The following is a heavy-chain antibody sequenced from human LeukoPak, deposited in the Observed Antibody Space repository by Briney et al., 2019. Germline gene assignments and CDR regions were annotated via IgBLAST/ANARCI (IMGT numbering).Heavy chain of an antibody. V-gene: IGHV4-59*08. CDR2: IYYRGST. D-gene: IGHD1-1*01. Sequence: SETLSLTCTVSGGSISSYYWSWIRQPPGKGLEWIAYIYYRGSTNYNPSLKSRVTISVDTSKNQFSLKLSSVTAAGTAVYYCARRTTGTGPFDYWGQGTPVTVSS. J-gene: IGHJ4*02. CDR1: GGSISSYY. CDR3: ARRTTGTGPFDY.